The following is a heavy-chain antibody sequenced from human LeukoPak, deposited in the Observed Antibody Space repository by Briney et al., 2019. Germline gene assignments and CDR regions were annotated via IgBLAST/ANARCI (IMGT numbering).Heavy chain of an antibody. D-gene: IGHD6-13*01. CDR3: ARDAQQLVYYYYYYYMDV. Sequence: GGSLRLSCAASGFTFSNYEMNWVRQAPGKGLEWVSYISSSGYTIHYADSVKGRFTISRDNAKNSLYLQMNNLRAEDTAVYYCARDAQQLVYYYYYYYMDVWGKGTTVTISS. V-gene: IGHV3-48*03. CDR2: ISSSGYTI. J-gene: IGHJ6*03. CDR1: GFTFSNYE.